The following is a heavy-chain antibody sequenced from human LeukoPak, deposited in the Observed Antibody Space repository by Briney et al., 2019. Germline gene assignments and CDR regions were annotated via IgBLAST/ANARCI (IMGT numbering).Heavy chain of an antibody. D-gene: IGHD4-11*01. CDR3: TTIDYSNSPYYFDY. J-gene: IGHJ4*02. CDR1: GFTFSNAW. Sequence: PGGSLRLSCAASGFTFSNAWMSWVRQAPGKGLEWVGRIKSKTDGGTTDYAAPVKGRFTISRDDSENTLYLQMNSLKTEDTAVYYCTTIDYSNSPYYFDYWGQGTLVTVSS. CDR2: IKSKTDGGTT. V-gene: IGHV3-15*01.